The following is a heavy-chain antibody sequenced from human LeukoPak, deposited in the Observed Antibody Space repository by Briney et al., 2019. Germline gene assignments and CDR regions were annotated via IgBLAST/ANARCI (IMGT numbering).Heavy chain of an antibody. D-gene: IGHD5-24*01. CDR2: IYPGDSDS. V-gene: IGHV5-51*01. CDR3: ARLRDAYPDY. J-gene: IGHJ4*02. Sequence: GGSLKISFKGSGYRFTSYWIGWGRQMPGKGVEGMGIIYPGDSDSRYSPSFQGQVTISADKSISTAYLQWNSLKASDTAMYYCARLRDAYPDYWGQGTLITVSS. CDR1: GYRFTSYW.